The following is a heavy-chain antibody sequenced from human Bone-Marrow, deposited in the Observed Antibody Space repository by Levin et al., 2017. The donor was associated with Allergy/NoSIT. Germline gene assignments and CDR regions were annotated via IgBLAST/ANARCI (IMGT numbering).Heavy chain of an antibody. J-gene: IGHJ1*01. V-gene: IGHV4-30-2*01. CDR3: GRSYGDRRAEYFLY. CDR2: IYHNGDT. D-gene: IGHD4-17*01. CDR1: GGSISSGEYS. Sequence: TLSLTCTVSGGSISSGEYSWSWLRQPPGKGPEWIGYIYHNGDTYYNPSLESRATISVDKSKNQFSLKVKSVTAADTAVYYWGRSYGDRRAEYFLYWGQGTLVTVSS.